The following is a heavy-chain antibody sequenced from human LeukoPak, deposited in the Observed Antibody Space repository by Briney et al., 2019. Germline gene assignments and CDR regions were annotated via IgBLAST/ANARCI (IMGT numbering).Heavy chain of an antibody. CDR1: GYTFTSYD. CDR3: ARDHCTNGVCPDY. Sequence: ASVKVSCKASGYTFTSYDINWVRQATGQGLEWMGWMNPNSGNTGYAQKFQGRVTMTRNTSISTAYMELSSLRSEDTAVYYCARDHCTNGVCPDYWGQGTLVTVSS. J-gene: IGHJ4*02. D-gene: IGHD2-8*01. V-gene: IGHV1-8*01. CDR2: MNPNSGNT.